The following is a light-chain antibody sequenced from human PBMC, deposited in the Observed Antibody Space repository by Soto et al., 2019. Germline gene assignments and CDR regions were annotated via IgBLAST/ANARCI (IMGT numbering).Light chain of an antibody. CDR1: QSINNY. J-gene: IGKJ5*01. Sequence: DIQMTQSPASLSVSVGYRVTITCRSSQSINNYLNWYLQRPGQAPKLLIRSASTLQRGVPSRFSGSGSRTEFTLTIADLQPDDFGTYYCQQSLTMPITFGHGTRLEIK. V-gene: IGKV1-39*01. CDR3: QQSLTMPIT. CDR2: SAS.